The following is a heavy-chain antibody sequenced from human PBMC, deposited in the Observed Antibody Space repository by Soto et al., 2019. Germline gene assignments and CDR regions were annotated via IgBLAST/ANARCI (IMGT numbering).Heavy chain of an antibody. CDR2: ISSSSSTI. J-gene: IGHJ4*02. D-gene: IGHD3-9*01. V-gene: IGHV3-48*02. CDR1: GFTFSSYS. CDR3: ARDIKETYYDILPGYVDY. Sequence: GGSLRLSCAASGFTFSSYSMNWFRRAPGKGLEWVSYISSSSSTIYYADSVKGRFTIYRDNAKNSLYLQMNSLRDEDTAVYYCARDIKETYYDILPGYVDYWGQGTLVTVSS.